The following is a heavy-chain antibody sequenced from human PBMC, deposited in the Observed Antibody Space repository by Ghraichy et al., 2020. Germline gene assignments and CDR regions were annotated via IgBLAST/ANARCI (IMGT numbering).Heavy chain of an antibody. J-gene: IGHJ3*02. V-gene: IGHV4-59*08. CDR3: ARHEAIVVVITNGNDAFDI. CDR2: IYYSGST. D-gene: IGHD3-22*01. Sequence: TLSLTCTVSGGSISSYYWSWIRQPPGKGLEWIGYIYYSGSTNYNPSLKSRVTISVDTSKNQFSLKLSSVTAADTAVYYCARHEAIVVVITNGNDAFDIWGQGTMVTVSS. CDR1: GGSISSYY.